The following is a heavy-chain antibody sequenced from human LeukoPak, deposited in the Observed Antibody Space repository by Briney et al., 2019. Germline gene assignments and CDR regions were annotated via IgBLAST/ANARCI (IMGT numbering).Heavy chain of an antibody. CDR3: ARDAGSHHDAFDI. CDR1: TGSISTGDYY. CDR2: NYYSGST. J-gene: IGHJ3*02. D-gene: IGHD2-15*01. V-gene: IGHV4-30-4*01. Sequence: SQTLSLTCTVSTGSISTGDYYWSRIREPPWKGLEWFKYNYYSGSTYYNPSLKSRVTISVEAYKNQFSLKLSSVAAEDTAVYYCARDAGSHHDAFDIWGQGTMVTVSS.